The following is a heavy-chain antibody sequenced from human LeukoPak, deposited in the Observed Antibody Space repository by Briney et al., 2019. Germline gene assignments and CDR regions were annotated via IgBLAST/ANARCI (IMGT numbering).Heavy chain of an antibody. J-gene: IGHJ4*02. CDR1: GGSISSYY. Sequence: SETLSFTCTVSGGSISSYYWSWIRQPAGKGLEWIGRIYTSGSTNYNPSLKSRVTLSVDTYKNQFSLKLSSVTGADTVVYYCARDPSGSRTDGYGDYVWGQGTLVTVSS. D-gene: IGHD4-17*01. CDR3: ARDPSGSRTDGYGDYV. CDR2: IYTSGST. V-gene: IGHV4-4*07.